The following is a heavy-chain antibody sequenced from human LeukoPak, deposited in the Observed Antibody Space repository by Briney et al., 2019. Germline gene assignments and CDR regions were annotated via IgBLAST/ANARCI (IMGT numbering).Heavy chain of an antibody. CDR3: ARDMGTTGWYTFDY. CDR2: TYYRSKWYN. Sequence: SQTLSVTCAISGDSVSSKNGAWNWIRQSPSRGLEWLGRTYYRSKWYNDCAEFIQGRITINPDTSKNQFSLQLNSVTPEDTAVYFCARDMGTTGWYTFDYWGQGTLVTVSS. J-gene: IGHJ4*02. D-gene: IGHD6-19*01. CDR1: GDSVSSKNGA. V-gene: IGHV6-1*01.